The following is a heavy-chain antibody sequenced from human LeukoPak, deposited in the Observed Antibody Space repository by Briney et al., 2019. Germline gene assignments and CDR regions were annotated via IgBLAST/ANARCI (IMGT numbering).Heavy chain of an antibody. Sequence: ASVKVSCKASGYTFTSYGISWVRQAPGQGLEWMGWISAYNGNTNYAQKLQGRVTMTTDTSTSTAYMELRSLRSDDTAVYYCARRRDILTGYFSYYYYGMDVWGQGTTVTVSS. J-gene: IGHJ6*02. CDR3: ARRRDILTGYFSYYYYGMDV. CDR2: ISAYNGNT. CDR1: GYTFTSYG. V-gene: IGHV1-18*01. D-gene: IGHD3-9*01.